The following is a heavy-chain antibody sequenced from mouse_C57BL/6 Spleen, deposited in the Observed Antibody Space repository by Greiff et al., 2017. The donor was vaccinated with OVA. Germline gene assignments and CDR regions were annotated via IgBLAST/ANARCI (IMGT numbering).Heavy chain of an antibody. CDR3: VRQGPFYDGEV. J-gene: IGHJ1*03. D-gene: IGHD2-3*01. V-gene: IGHV10-1*01. CDR1: GFSFNTYA. CDR2: IRSKSNNYAT. Sequence: DVKLVESGGGLVQPKGSLKLSCAASGFSFNTYAMNWVRQAPGKGLEWVARIRSKSNNYATYYADSVKDRFTISRDDSESMLYLQMNNLKTEDTAMYYCVRQGPFYDGEVWGTGTTVTVSS.